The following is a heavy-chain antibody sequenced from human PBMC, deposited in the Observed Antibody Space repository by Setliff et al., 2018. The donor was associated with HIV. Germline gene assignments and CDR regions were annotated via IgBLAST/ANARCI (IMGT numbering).Heavy chain of an antibody. D-gene: IGHD1-1*01. CDR2: FDPEDGET. CDR3: ARKNWNDKGKFDP. J-gene: IGHJ5*02. CDR1: GYTLSELS. Sequence: ASVKVSCKVSGYTLSELSMHWVRQAPGEGLEWMGGFDPEDGETIYAEKFQGRVTMTEDTATETAYMELSSLRSEDTAVYYCARKNWNDKGKFDPWGQGTLVTVSS. V-gene: IGHV1-24*01.